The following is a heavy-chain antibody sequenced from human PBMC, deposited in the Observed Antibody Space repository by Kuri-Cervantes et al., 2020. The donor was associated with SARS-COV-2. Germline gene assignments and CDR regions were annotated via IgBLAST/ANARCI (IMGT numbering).Heavy chain of an antibody. CDR2: IKSKTDGGTT. CDR3: ARDSKWLFEGGRFDP. J-gene: IGHJ5*02. D-gene: IGHD3-22*01. CDR1: GFTFSNAW. Sequence: GESLKISCAASGFTFSNAWMSWVRQAPGKGLEWVGRIKSKTDGGTTDYAAPVKGRFTISRDDSKNTLYLQMSSLRAEDTAVYYCARDSKWLFEGGRFDPWGQGTLVTVSS. V-gene: IGHV3-15*01.